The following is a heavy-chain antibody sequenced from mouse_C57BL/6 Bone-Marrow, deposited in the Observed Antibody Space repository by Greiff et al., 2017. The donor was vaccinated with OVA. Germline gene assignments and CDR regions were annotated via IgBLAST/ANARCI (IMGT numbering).Heavy chain of an antibody. Sequence: EVQVVESGGGLVQPGGSMKLSCAASGFTFSDAWMDWVRQSPEKGLEWVAEIRNKANNHATYYAESVKGRFTISRDDSKSSVYLQMNSLRAEDTGIYYCTPYYGSSYDYAMDYWGQGTSVTVSS. CDR1: GFTFSDAW. V-gene: IGHV6-6*01. D-gene: IGHD1-1*01. CDR3: TPYYGSSYDYAMDY. CDR2: IRNKANNHAT. J-gene: IGHJ4*01.